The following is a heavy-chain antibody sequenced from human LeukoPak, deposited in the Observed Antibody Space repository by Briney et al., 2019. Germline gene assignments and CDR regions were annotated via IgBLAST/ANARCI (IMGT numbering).Heavy chain of an antibody. V-gene: IGHV4-39*07. CDR3: ARLDSGGWYLYYYYYMDV. CDR2: IYHSGST. Sequence: PSETLSLTCTVSGGSISTSGYYWGWIRQPPGKGLEWIGNIYHSGSTYYNPSLKSRVSISVDTSKNHFSLDLSSVTAADSAIYYCARLDSGGWYLYYYYYMDVWGKGTTVTISS. D-gene: IGHD6-19*01. CDR1: GGSISTSGYY. J-gene: IGHJ6*03.